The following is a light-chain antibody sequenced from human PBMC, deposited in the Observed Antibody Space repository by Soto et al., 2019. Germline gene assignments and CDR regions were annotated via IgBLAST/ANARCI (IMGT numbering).Light chain of an antibody. Sequence: QSVLTQPASVSWSLGQSITISCTGTSRDVGSYNLVSWYQQHPGKAPKLIIYEVTKRPSGVFNRFSGSKSGNMASLLISGLQAEDEADYYCCSYAGFNTPYVFGTGTKVTVL. CDR2: EVT. CDR3: CSYAGFNTPYV. CDR1: SRDVGSYNL. V-gene: IGLV2-23*02. J-gene: IGLJ1*01.